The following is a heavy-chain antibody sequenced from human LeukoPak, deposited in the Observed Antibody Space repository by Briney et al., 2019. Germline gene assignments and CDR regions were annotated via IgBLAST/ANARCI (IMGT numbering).Heavy chain of an antibody. CDR3: ARVSEYSSSDGMDV. D-gene: IGHD6-6*01. CDR1: GFTVSSNH. CDR2: IYSGGST. J-gene: IGHJ6*02. V-gene: IGHV3-66*01. Sequence: GGSLRLSCAASGFTVSSNHMSWVRQAPGKGLEWVSVIYSGGSTYYGDSVKGRFTISRDNSKNTLYLQMNSLRAEDTAVYHCARVSEYSSSDGMDVWGQGTTVTVSS.